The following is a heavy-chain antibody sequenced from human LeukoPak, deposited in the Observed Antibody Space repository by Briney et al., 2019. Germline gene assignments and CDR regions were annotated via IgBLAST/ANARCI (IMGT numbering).Heavy chain of an antibody. Sequence: SETLSLTCAVYGGSFSGYYWGWIRQPPGKGLEWIGEINHSGSANYNPSLKSRVTISVDTSKNQFSLKLSSVTAADTAVYYCARGITYYYDSSGYYYWGQGTLVTVSS. CDR1: GGSFSGYY. J-gene: IGHJ4*02. CDR2: INHSGSA. CDR3: ARGITYYYDSSGYYY. D-gene: IGHD3-22*01. V-gene: IGHV4-34*01.